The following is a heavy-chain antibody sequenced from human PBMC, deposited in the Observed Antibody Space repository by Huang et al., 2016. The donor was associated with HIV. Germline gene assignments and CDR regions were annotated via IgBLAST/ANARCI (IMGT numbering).Heavy chain of an antibody. Sequence: QVRLVESGGGFVKAGGSLRLSCAASGFTFSDFYMSWIRQAPGKGLEWGSYIGSSGGPIYYADSVKGRFTISKDNTKNSLFLQMSSLRVEDTAVYYCARVHIMDVVAKPLDFWGQGALVTVSS. V-gene: IGHV3-11*01. CDR2: IGSSGGPI. CDR1: GFTFSDFY. CDR3: ARVHIMDVVAKPLDF. J-gene: IGHJ4*02. D-gene: IGHD2-21*01.